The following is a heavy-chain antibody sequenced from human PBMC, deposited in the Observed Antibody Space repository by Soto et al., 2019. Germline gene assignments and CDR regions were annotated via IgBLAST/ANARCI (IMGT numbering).Heavy chain of an antibody. CDR1: GFTFSSYA. CDR2: IPYDGSNK. Sequence: GGSLRLSCAASGFTFSSYAMHWVRQAPGKGLEWVAVIPYDGSNKYYADSVKGRFTISRDNSKNTLYLQMNSLRAEDTAVYYCARDGGGYCSGGSCPPDYWGQGTLVTVSS. J-gene: IGHJ4*02. V-gene: IGHV3-30*04. D-gene: IGHD2-15*01. CDR3: ARDGGGYCSGGSCPPDY.